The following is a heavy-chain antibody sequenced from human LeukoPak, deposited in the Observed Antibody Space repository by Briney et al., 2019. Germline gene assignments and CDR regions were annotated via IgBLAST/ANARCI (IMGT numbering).Heavy chain of an antibody. D-gene: IGHD2-2*01. V-gene: IGHV4-59*01. CDR1: GDSINNYH. Sequence: PSETLSLTCTVSGDSINNYHWNWIRQPPGKGLEWIGFISYSGSINYNSSLKSRVTISVDTTRNQFSLKLRSVTAADTAVYYCARGVGPYCSSSSCYLNWFDPWGQGTLVTVSS. CDR2: ISYSGSI. CDR3: ARGVGPYCSSSSCYLNWFDP. J-gene: IGHJ5*02.